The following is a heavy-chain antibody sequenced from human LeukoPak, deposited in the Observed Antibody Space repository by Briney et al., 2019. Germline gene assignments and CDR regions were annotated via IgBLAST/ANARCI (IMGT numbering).Heavy chain of an antibody. V-gene: IGHV1-69*05. D-gene: IGHD3-3*01. CDR3: ARAPITIFGGDNWFDP. CDR2: SIPIFGTA. CDR1: GGTFSSYA. Sequence: SVKVSCKASGGTFSSYAISWVRQAPGQGLEWMGGSIPIFGTANYAQKFQGRVTITTDESTSTAYMELSSLRSEDTAVYYCARAPITIFGGDNWFDPWGQGTLVTVSS. J-gene: IGHJ5*02.